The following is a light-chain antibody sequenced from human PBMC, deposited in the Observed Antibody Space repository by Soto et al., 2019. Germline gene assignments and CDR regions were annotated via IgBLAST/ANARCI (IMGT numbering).Light chain of an antibody. J-gene: IGLJ1*01. CDR1: SSDVGGYDH. CDR3: SSYSISTAYL. Sequence: QSALTQPASVSGSPGQSITISCTGTSSDVGGYDHVSWYQPHPGKAPKLIVFEVSNRPSGVSYRFSGSKSGNTASLTISGLQAEDEADYFCSSYSISTAYLFGTGTKLTVL. V-gene: IGLV2-14*01. CDR2: EVS.